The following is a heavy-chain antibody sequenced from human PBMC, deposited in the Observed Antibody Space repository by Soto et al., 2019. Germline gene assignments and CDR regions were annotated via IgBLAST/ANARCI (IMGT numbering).Heavy chain of an antibody. J-gene: IGHJ5*02. V-gene: IGHV1-3*01. CDR3: ARDVSPIREWYNWFDP. D-gene: IGHD2-2*02. CDR2: INAGNGNT. CDR1: GYTFTSYA. Sequence: GASVKVSCKASGYTFTSYAMQWVRQAPGQRLEWMGWINAGNGNTKYSQKFQGRVTITRDTSASTAYMELSSLRSEDTAVYYCARDVSPIREWYNWFDPWGQGTLVTVSS.